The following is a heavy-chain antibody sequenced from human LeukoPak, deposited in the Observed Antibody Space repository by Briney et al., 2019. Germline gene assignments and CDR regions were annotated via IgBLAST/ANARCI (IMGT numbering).Heavy chain of an antibody. CDR1: GYSFTNYD. CDR2: ISPNNGDT. V-gene: IGHV1-18*01. CDR3: ARDPTTGSLSFDY. Sequence: ASVKVSCKASGYSFTNYDISWMRQAPGQGLEWMGWISPNNGDTEYAQKLQGRLTMTTDTSTNTAYMELRSLRSDDTAVYYCARDPTTGSLSFDYWGQGTLVTVSS. J-gene: IGHJ4*02. D-gene: IGHD4-17*01.